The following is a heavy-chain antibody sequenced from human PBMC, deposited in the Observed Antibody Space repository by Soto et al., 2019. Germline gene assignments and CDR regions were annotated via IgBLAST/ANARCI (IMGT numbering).Heavy chain of an antibody. V-gene: IGHV3-30*03. CDR2: ISNDGSKK. Sequence: LRLSCAASGFAFTNYGIHWVRQAPGKGLEWVAHISNDGSKKFYGDSVKGRFTISRDNSENTVYLQMTSLRPDDTAVFYCARDVAMPTGLGLGYWGQGTLVTVSS. J-gene: IGHJ4*02. CDR3: ARDVAMPTGLGLGY. CDR1: GFAFTNYG. D-gene: IGHD6-19*01.